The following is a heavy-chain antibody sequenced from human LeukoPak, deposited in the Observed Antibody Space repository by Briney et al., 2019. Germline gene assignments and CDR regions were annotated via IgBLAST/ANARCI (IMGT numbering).Heavy chain of an antibody. Sequence: GGSLRLSCAASGFTFSSYGMHWVRQAPGKGLEWVSSISSSSSYIYYADSVKGRFTISRDNAKNSLYLQMNSLRAEDTAVYYCARAQWGYYDSSGYPYAFDIWGQGTMVTVSS. V-gene: IGHV3-21*01. D-gene: IGHD3-22*01. CDR2: ISSSSSYI. CDR3: ARAQWGYYDSSGYPYAFDI. J-gene: IGHJ3*02. CDR1: GFTFSSYG.